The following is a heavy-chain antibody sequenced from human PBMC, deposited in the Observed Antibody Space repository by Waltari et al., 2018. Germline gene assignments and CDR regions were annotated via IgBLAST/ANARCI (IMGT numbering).Heavy chain of an antibody. Sequence: EVQLVESGGGLVQPGGSLRLSCAASGFTFSSYAMSWVRQAPGKGLEWVSAISGSGGKPSKVDSVHGRFTFSSDNSNHTLYLQMNCLRAEDTSVYYCSKCGELPVAFDICGQRTMVTVSS. CDR3: SKCGELPVAFDI. CDR2: ISGSGGKP. V-gene: IGHV3-23*04. CDR1: GFTFSSYA. D-gene: IGHD1-26*01. J-gene: IGHJ3*02.